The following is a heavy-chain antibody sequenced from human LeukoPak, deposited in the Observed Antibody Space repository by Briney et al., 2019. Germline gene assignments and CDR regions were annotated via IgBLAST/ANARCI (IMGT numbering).Heavy chain of an antibody. CDR2: IRQDGHET. CDR1: GFSFSGYW. Sequence: GGSLRLSCAASGFSFSGYWMTWVRQAPGKGLQWVANIRQDGHETYYVDSVKGRFTISRDNAMNSLFLQMNSLRAEDTAVYYCTRSLLDSRLEVPDEYWGQGTLVTVSS. D-gene: IGHD4-11*01. J-gene: IGHJ4*02. V-gene: IGHV3-7*01. CDR3: TRSLLDSRLEVPDEY.